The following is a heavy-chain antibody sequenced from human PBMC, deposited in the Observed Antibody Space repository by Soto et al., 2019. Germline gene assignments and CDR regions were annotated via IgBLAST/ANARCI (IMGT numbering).Heavy chain of an antibody. CDR2: INPSDGST. J-gene: IGHJ5*02. Sequence: ASVKVSCKTSGYSFNNYYMNWVRQAPGQGLEWMGIINPSDGSTTYAQKFQGRVTLTRDTSTSTVYMELSSLISEDTAVYYCASNHEGYLYDYYFDAWGQGTLVTVSS. D-gene: IGHD3-16*01. CDR3: ASNHEGYLYDYYFDA. V-gene: IGHV1-46*02. CDR1: GYSFNNYY.